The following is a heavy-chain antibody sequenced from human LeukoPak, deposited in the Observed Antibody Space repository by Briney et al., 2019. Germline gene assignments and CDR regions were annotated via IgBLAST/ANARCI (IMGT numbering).Heavy chain of an antibody. CDR2: IHYSGST. CDR1: GASISTYY. J-gene: IGHJ4*02. CDR3: ARFYDRSGPHFDY. Sequence: SETLSLTCTVSGASISTYYWSWIRQPPGKGLEWIGDIHYSGSTNYNPSLKSRVTISVDTSKNQFSLKLSSVTAADTAVYYCARFYDRSGPHFDYWGQGTLVTVSS. V-gene: IGHV4-59*01. D-gene: IGHD3-22*01.